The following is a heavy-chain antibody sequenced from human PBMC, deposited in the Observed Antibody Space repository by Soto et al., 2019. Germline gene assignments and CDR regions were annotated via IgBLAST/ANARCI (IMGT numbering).Heavy chain of an antibody. CDR2: ISSSSSSI. CDR3: ARSRYSHYGMDV. J-gene: IGHJ6*02. V-gene: IGHV3-48*02. Sequence: LRLSFAASGFTFISYSINWVRQAPGEGLEWVSCISSSSSSIYYADSVKGRFTISRDNAKSSLYLQMNSLRDEDTAVYYCARSRYSHYGMDVWGQGTQVTVSS. D-gene: IGHD4-4*01. CDR1: GFTFISYS.